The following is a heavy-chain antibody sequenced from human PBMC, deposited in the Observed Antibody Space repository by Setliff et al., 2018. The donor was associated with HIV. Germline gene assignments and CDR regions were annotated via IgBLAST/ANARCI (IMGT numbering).Heavy chain of an antibody. CDR3: AREWYYGSGSYWASYYYYYYYMDV. Sequence: SETLSLTCAVYGGSFSGYYWSWIRQPPGKGLEWIGEINHSGSTNYNPSLKSRVTISVDTSKNQFSLKLSSVTAADTAVYYCAREWYYGSGSYWASYYYYYYYMDVWGKGATVTVSS. CDR1: GGSFSGYY. V-gene: IGHV4-34*01. D-gene: IGHD3-10*01. J-gene: IGHJ6*03. CDR2: INHSGST.